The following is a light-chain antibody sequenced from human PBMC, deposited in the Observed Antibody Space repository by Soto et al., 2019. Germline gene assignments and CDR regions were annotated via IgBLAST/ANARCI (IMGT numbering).Light chain of an antibody. CDR2: DAS. V-gene: IGKV3-11*01. CDR1: QSFSSH. CDR3: QQRSNWPPVIT. Sequence: EIVLTQSPATLSLSPGERATLSCRASQSFSSHLAWYQQKPGQAPRLLIYDASKRATGITARFSGRGSGTAFTLTSSSLEPEDFAVYYCQQRSNWPPVITFGQGTRLEIK. J-gene: IGKJ5*01.